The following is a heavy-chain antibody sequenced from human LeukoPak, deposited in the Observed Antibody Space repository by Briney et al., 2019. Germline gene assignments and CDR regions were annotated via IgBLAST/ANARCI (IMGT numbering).Heavy chain of an antibody. V-gene: IGHV3-21*01. J-gene: IGHJ4*02. Sequence: GGSLRLSCTVSGFSFSTYRMNWVRQAPGKGLEWVSSISTGSSYIYYRDSVKGRFTISRDNAKNSLYLQMDSLRAEDTAVYYCAKDPGSGSGSSKWGQGTLVTVSS. D-gene: IGHD3-10*01. CDR2: ISTGSSYI. CDR1: GFSFSTYR. CDR3: AKDPGSGSGSSK.